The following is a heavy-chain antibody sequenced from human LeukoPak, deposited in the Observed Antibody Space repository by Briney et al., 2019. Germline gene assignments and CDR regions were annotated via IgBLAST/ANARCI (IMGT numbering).Heavy chain of an antibody. CDR2: IWYDGSNK. CDR1: GFTFSSYG. V-gene: IGHV3-33*06. J-gene: IGHJ4*02. CDR3: AKDRGELATDY. D-gene: IGHD1-26*01. Sequence: GRSLRLPCAASGFTFSSYGMHWVRQAPGKGLEWVAVIWYDGSNKYYADSVKGRFTISRDNSKNTLYLQMNSLRAEDTAVYYCAKDRGELATDYWGQGTLVTVSS.